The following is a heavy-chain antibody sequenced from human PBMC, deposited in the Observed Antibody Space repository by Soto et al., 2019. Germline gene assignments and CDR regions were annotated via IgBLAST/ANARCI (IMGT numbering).Heavy chain of an antibody. V-gene: IGHV4-34*01. CDR3: VARGMTYDFMSGPHPFEP. CDR1: NGSFTDYF. Sequence: SETLSLTCAPHNGSFTDYFWTWIRQSPGKGLEWIGEINHRGGATYNPSLRSRVTISIDTSKNHFSLSLRSLTAADTAVYYCVARGMTYDFMSGPHPFEPWGHGTLVTVSS. D-gene: IGHD3-3*01. J-gene: IGHJ5*02. CDR2: INHRGGA.